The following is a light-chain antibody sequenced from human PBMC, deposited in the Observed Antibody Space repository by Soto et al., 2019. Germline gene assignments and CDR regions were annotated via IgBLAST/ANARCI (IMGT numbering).Light chain of an antibody. Sequence: SVLTDSPGTLSLAPGERATLSCRASQHAFSSYLAWYPQTPGQARRLILYGASSRATGIPDRFSGSGSGPDFTLTLSRLEPEDFAVYYCQQYGSSPWTLGQRTKVDI. V-gene: IGKV3-20*01. CDR3: QQYGSSPWT. CDR2: GAS. J-gene: IGKJ1*01. CDR1: QHAFSSY.